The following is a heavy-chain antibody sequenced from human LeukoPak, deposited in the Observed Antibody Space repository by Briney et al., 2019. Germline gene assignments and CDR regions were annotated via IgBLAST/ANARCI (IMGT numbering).Heavy chain of an antibody. CDR1: GFTFSSYS. D-gene: IGHD3-22*01. J-gene: IGHJ4*02. Sequence: GGSLRLSCAASGFTFSSYSMNWVRQAPGKGLEWVSYISSSSSTIYYADSVKGRFTISRDNAKNSLYLQMNSLGAEDTAVYYCARGDPYDSSGYYIFGFDYWGQGTLVTVSS. CDR2: ISSSSSTI. CDR3: ARGDPYDSSGYYIFGFDY. V-gene: IGHV3-48*04.